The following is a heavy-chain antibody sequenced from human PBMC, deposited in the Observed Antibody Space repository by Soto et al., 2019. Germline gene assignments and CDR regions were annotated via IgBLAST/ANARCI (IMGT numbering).Heavy chain of an antibody. CDR1: GYSFTSYW. V-gene: IGHV5-10-1*01. D-gene: IGHD6-6*01. CDR2: IDPSDSYT. Sequence: GESLKISCKGSGYSFTSYWISWVRQMPGKGLEWMGRIDPSDSYTNYSPSFQGHVTIPADKSISTAYLQWSSLKASDTAMYYCARHTQLSYQNHFDYWGQGTLVTVSS. J-gene: IGHJ4*02. CDR3: ARHTQLSYQNHFDY.